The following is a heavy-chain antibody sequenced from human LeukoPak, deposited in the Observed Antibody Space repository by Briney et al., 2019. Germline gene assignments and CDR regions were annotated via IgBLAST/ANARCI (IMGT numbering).Heavy chain of an antibody. Sequence: ASVNVSCKASGYTFTDYYMHWVRQAPGQGLEWMGWINPNSGGTNYAQKFQGRVTMTRDTSISTAYMELSRLRSVDTAVYYCARDDGIAVAGTNDYWGQGTLVAVCS. D-gene: IGHD6-19*01. CDR3: ARDDGIAVAGTNDY. CDR1: GYTFTDYY. V-gene: IGHV1-2*02. CDR2: INPNSGGT. J-gene: IGHJ4*02.